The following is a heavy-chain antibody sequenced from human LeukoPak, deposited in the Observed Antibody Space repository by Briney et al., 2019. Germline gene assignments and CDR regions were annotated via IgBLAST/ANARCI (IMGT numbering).Heavy chain of an antibody. J-gene: IGHJ3*02. Sequence: SQTLSLTCTVSGGSISSGSYYWSWIRQPAGKGLEWIGRIYTSGSTNYNPSLKSRVTISVDTSKNQFSLKLSSVTAADTAVYYCARERFSSSYLLLDAFDIWGQGTMVTVSS. D-gene: IGHD6-13*01. CDR1: GGSISSGSYY. CDR2: IYTSGST. CDR3: ARERFSSSYLLLDAFDI. V-gene: IGHV4-61*02.